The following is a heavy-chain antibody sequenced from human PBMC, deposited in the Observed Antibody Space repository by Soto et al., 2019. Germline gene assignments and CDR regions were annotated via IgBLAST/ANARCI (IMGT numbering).Heavy chain of an antibody. D-gene: IGHD2-2*01. CDR3: ATDGSYAQHV. J-gene: IGHJ6*02. V-gene: IGHV3-74*01. CDR1: GFTFSNTW. Sequence: EVQLVVSGGGLVQPGGSLRLSCADSGFTFSNTWMHWVRQAPGKGLVWVSHINSDGTTTTYADSVKGRFTISRDNAKNTVHLQMNSLRAEDTAVYYCATDGSYAQHVWGQGTTVTVSS. CDR2: INSDGTTT.